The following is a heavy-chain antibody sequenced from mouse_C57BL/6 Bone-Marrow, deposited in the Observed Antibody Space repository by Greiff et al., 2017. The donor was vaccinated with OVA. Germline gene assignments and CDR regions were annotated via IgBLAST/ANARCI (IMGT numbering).Heavy chain of an antibody. V-gene: IGHV1-87*01. D-gene: IGHD1-1*01. CDR1: YTFSRRVH. CDR3: SEDSAVYYCAHYYYGSSYYFDY. Sequence: QVQLKQSGPELARPWASVKISCQAFYTFSRRVHFAIRDTNYWMQWVKQRPGQGLEWIGAIYPGHGDTSYNQTFKGKATLTADKASRTAYMQLSSLTSEDSAVYYCAHYYYGSSYYFDYWGQGTTLTVSS. CDR2: GQGLEWIG. J-gene: IGHJ2*01.